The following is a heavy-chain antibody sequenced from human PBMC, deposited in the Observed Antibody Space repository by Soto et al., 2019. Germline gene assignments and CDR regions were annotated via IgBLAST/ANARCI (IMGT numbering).Heavy chain of an antibody. J-gene: IGHJ6*02. CDR1: GYTFTSYA. CDR2: INVGNGNT. Sequence: GASVKVSCKASGYTFTSYAMHWVRQAPGQRLEWMGWINVGNGNTKYSQKFQGRVTITRDTSASTAYMELSSLRSEDTAVYYCARENSGGLVLRFLEWLPPGYYYGMDVWGQGTTVTVSS. D-gene: IGHD3-3*01. CDR3: ARENSGGLVLRFLEWLPPGYYYGMDV. V-gene: IGHV1-3*01.